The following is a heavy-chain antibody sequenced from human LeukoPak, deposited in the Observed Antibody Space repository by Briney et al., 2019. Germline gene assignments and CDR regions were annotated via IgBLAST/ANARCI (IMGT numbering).Heavy chain of an antibody. CDR1: GGSFSGYY. J-gene: IGHJ4*02. Sequence: PSETLSLTCAVYGGSFSGYYWSWIRQPPGKGLEWIGEINHSGSTNYNPSLKSRVTISVDTSKNQFSLKLSSVTAADTAVYYCARANYYGSGCWDYWGQGTLVTVSS. CDR3: ARANYYGSGCWDY. D-gene: IGHD3-10*01. CDR2: INHSGST. V-gene: IGHV4-34*01.